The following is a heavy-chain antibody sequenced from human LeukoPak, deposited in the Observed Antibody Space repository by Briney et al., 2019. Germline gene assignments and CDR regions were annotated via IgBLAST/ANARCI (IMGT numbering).Heavy chain of an antibody. V-gene: IGHV3-48*01. D-gene: IGHD1-1*01. Sequence: GGSLRLSCTASGFPFIEDSMNWVPQGPGKGLEGVSYIAIDSGNTKYADSVRGRFTISADKAKNSLYLQMNSLRVEDTAVYYCARDHNYAFDNWGQGTLVSVAS. CDR3: ARDHNYAFDN. J-gene: IGHJ4*02. CDR2: IAIDSGNT. CDR1: GFPFIEDS.